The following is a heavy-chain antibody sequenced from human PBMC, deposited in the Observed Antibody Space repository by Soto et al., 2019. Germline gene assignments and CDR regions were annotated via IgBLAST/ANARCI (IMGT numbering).Heavy chain of an antibody. V-gene: IGHV1-69*13. CDR3: ARIPRYSFPTSDDLDS. D-gene: IGHD5-18*01. CDR1: GGTFYTYT. J-gene: IGHJ4*02. Sequence: VASVKVSCKASGGTFYTYTFSWVRQAPGQGLEWMGSITPIYPTTNYAEKFQGRLTVTADGSTNTAYMELNSLTSEDTAVYYCARIPRYSFPTSDDLDSWGQGTLVTVSS. CDR2: ITPIYPTT.